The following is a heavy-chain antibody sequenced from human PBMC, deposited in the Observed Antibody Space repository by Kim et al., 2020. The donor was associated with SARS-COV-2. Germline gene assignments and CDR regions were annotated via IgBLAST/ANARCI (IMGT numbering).Heavy chain of an antibody. CDR3: ASAKDQARGGGYFDWLPNVPFDY. D-gene: IGHD3-9*01. CDR1: GFTFSSYS. Sequence: GGSLRLSCAASGFTFSSYSMNWVRQAPGKGLEWVSSISSSSSYIYYADSVKGRFTISRDNAKNSLYLQMNSLRAEDTAVYYCASAKDQARGGGYFDWLPNVPFDYWGQGPLVTVSS. V-gene: IGHV3-21*01. J-gene: IGHJ4*02. CDR2: ISSSSSYI.